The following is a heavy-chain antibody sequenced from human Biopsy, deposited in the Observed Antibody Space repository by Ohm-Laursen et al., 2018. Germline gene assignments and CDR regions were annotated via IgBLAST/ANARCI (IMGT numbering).Heavy chain of an antibody. V-gene: IGHV2-5*02. Sequence: TQTLTLTCTFSGFSLSSHGVGVGWIRQPPGEALEWLAIVYWDNDKRYSPSLWSRLNIWKDASKNRVVLTLTDMDPVDTATYYCAHVVITYGGIIALDAFDVWGQRSMVIVSS. CDR3: AHVVITYGGIIALDAFDV. CDR1: GFSLSSHGVG. D-gene: IGHD3-16*02. CDR2: VYWDNDK. J-gene: IGHJ3*01.